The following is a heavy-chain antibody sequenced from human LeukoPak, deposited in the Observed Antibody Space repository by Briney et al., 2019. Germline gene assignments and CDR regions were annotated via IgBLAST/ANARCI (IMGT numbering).Heavy chain of an antibody. CDR3: ASERWLQLEGFDY. CDR1: GGSISSSSYY. CDR2: IYYSGST. J-gene: IGHJ4*02. V-gene: IGHV4-39*07. D-gene: IGHD5-24*01. Sequence: NPSETLSLTCTVSGGSISSSSYYWGWIRQPPGKGLEWIGSIYYSGSTYYNPSLKSRATISVDTSKNQFSLKLSSVTAADTAVYYCASERWLQLEGFDYWGQGTLVTVSS.